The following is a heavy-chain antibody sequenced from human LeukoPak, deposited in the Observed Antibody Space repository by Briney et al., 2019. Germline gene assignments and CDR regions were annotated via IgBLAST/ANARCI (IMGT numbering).Heavy chain of an antibody. CDR2: ISYDGSNK. CDR3: ARGGVVVPAAILY. CDR1: GFTFSSYA. J-gene: IGHJ4*02. V-gene: IGHV3-30*04. D-gene: IGHD2-2*01. Sequence: AGRSLRLSCAASGFTFSSYAMQWVRQAPGKGLEWVAVISYDGSNKYYADSVKGRFTISRDNSKNTLYLQMNSLRAEDTAVYYCARGGVVVPAAILYWGQGTLVTVSS.